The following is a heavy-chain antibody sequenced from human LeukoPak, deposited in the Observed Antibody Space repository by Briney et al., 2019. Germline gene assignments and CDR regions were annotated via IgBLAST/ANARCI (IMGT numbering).Heavy chain of an antibody. Sequence: ASVKVSCKASGYTFTSYYMHWVRQAPGQGLEWMGIINPSGGSTSYAQKFQGRVTTTRDTSTSTVCMELSSLRSEDTAVYYCARDGVVGAPVHYFDYWGQGTLVTVSS. CDR2: INPSGGST. V-gene: IGHV1-46*01. CDR3: ARDGVVGAPVHYFDY. CDR1: GYTFTSYY. D-gene: IGHD1-26*01. J-gene: IGHJ4*02.